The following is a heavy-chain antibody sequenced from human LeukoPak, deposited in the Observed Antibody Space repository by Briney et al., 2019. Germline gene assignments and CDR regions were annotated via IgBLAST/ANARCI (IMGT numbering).Heavy chain of an antibody. CDR3: ERPTVTQMIFGVVIKYYFAC. V-gene: IGHV1-8*01. CDR2: MNHNSGAQ. CDR1: GYTFTRYD. Sequence: SVKVSCKASGYTFTRYDINWVRQATGQGLECMGCMNHNSGAQGSGQKFQGKFTMTKKTSISTGYRELRILRSEDRVVYYGERPTVTQMIFGVVIKYYFACGGQGTLVTVS. J-gene: IGHJ4*02. D-gene: IGHD3-3*01.